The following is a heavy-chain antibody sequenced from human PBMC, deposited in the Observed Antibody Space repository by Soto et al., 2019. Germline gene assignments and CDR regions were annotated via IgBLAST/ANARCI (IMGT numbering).Heavy chain of an antibody. Sequence: GGSLRLSCAASGFTFDDYAMHWVRQAPGKGLEWVSGISWNSGSIGYADSVKGRFTISRDNAKNSLYLQMNSLRAEDTALYYCAKDIGGIAARQDGDYAFDIWGQGTMVTVSS. CDR3: AKDIGGIAARQDGDYAFDI. J-gene: IGHJ3*02. D-gene: IGHD6-6*01. CDR2: ISWNSGSI. V-gene: IGHV3-9*01. CDR1: GFTFDDYA.